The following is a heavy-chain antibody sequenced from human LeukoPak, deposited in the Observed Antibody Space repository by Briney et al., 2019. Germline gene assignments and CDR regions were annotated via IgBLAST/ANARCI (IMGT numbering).Heavy chain of an antibody. V-gene: IGHV3-48*04. CDR3: ARGNYYDSSGYLYY. CDR2: VSSSGSTI. J-gene: IGHJ4*02. Sequence: GGSLRLSCAASGFKFSTYSMNWVRQAPGKGLGWVSYVSSSGSTIYYGDSVKGRFTISRDNAKNSLYLQMDSLRAEDTALYYCARGNYYDSSGYLYYWGQGTLVTASS. CDR1: GFKFSTYS. D-gene: IGHD3-22*01.